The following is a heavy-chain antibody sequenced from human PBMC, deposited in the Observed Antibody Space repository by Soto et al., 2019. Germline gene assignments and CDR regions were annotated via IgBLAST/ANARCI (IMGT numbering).Heavy chain of an antibody. V-gene: IGHV5-51*01. CDR2: IYPGDSDT. D-gene: IGHD3-16*01. J-gene: IGHJ4*02. CDR3: ARQGGPYARGDY. Sequence: EVQLVQSGAEVKKPGESLKISCNGSGYSFTTYWIGWVRQMLGKGLEGMGIIYPGDSDTRHSASFQGQVTISADRSINTAELQWSSLKASDSAMYFWARQGGPYARGDYWGQGTLVTVSS. CDR1: GYSFTTYW.